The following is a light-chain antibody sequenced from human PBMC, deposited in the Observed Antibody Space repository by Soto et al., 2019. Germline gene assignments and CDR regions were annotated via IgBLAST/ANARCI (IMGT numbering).Light chain of an antibody. J-gene: IGKJ1*01. CDR1: QSVSSTY. CDR3: QQYGGSRWT. Sequence: EIVLTQSPGTLSLSPGERATLSRRASQSVSSTYLAWYQQKPGQAPRLLIYGASHRATGIPDRFSGSGSGTDFTLTISRLEPEDFAVYYCQQYGGSRWTFGQGTRVDI. CDR2: GAS. V-gene: IGKV3-20*01.